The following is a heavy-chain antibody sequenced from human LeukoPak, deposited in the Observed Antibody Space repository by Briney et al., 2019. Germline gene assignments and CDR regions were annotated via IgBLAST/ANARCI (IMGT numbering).Heavy chain of an antibody. CDR3: ARLRLPLSVTTPRINWYFDL. J-gene: IGHJ2*01. V-gene: IGHV4-34*01. CDR1: GGSFSGYY. Sequence: PSETLSLTCAVCGGSFSGYYWSWIRQPPGKGLEWIGEINHSGSTNYNPSLKSRVTISVDTSKSQFSLKLSSVTAADTAVYYCARLRLPLSVTTPRINWYFDLWGRGTLVTVSS. D-gene: IGHD4-17*01. CDR2: INHSGST.